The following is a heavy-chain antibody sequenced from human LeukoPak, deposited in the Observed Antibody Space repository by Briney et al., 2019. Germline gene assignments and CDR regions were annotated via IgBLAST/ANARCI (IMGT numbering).Heavy chain of an antibody. J-gene: IGHJ5*02. CDR2: ISSSSDHI. Sequence: GGSLRHTCAASGSTFSSYSMNWVRQAPGKGLEWVSSISSSSDHIAYADSVKGRFTISRDNSKNTLFLQMNSLRAEDTAVYYCANHLAGSWGQGTLVTVSS. D-gene: IGHD1-14*01. CDR1: GSTFSSYS. V-gene: IGHV3-21*04. CDR3: ANHLAGS.